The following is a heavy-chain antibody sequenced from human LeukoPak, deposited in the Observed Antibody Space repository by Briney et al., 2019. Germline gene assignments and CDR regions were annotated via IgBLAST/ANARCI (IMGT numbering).Heavy chain of an antibody. CDR1: GGSISSGSYY. J-gene: IGHJ6*03. CDR2: IYTSGST. CDR3: ARDRSDSSGWYDETYYYYYMDV. V-gene: IGHV4-61*02. Sequence: SEILSLTCTVSGGSISSGSYYWSWIRQPAGKGLEWIGRIYTSGSTNYNPSLKSRVTISVDTSKNQFSLKLSSVTAADTAVYYCARDRSDSSGWYDETYYYYYMDVWGKGTTVIITS. D-gene: IGHD6-19*01.